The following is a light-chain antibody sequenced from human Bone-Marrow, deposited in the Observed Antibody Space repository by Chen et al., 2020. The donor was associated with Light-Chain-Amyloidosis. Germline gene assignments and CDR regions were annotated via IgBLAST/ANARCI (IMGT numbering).Light chain of an antibody. V-gene: IGLV3-25*03. CDR3: QSADSSGTYEVI. J-gene: IGLJ2*01. CDR2: RDT. Sequence: SYELTQPPSVSVSPGQTARITCSGDDLPTKYAYWYQQKPGQAPLRGLHRDTERPSGISERFSGSSSGTTATLTISGVQAEDEADYHCQSADSSGTYEVIFGGGTKLTVL. CDR1: DLPTKY.